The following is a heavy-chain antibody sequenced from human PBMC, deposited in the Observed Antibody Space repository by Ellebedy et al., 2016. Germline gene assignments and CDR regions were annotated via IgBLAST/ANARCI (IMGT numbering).Heavy chain of an antibody. CDR3: ARGPYSSGHCDAFDV. D-gene: IGHD6-19*01. Sequence: GGSLRLSXAASGFAFSDSTMHWVRQAPGWGLDWVAGISFDGRAVHYADSVKGRFTISRDNSKNTLSLQMNSLRGEDSAIYYCARGPYSSGHCDAFDVWGRGTTVTVSS. CDR1: GFAFSDST. J-gene: IGHJ3*01. V-gene: IGHV3-30*04. CDR2: ISFDGRAV.